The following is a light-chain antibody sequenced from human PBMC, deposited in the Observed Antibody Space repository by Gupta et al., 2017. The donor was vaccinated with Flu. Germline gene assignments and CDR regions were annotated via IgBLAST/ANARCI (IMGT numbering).Light chain of an antibody. CDR3: QQYGSSPGT. V-gene: IGKV3-20*01. CDR2: GAS. J-gene: IGKJ1*01. CDR1: QSVSSSY. Sequence: EIVLTQSPGTLSLSPGERATLSCRASQSVSSSYLAWYQQKPGQAPRLLIYGASSRATGIPDRFSGSGSGTDFTLTISRLGPEDFAVYYRQQYGSSPGTFGQGTKVEIK.